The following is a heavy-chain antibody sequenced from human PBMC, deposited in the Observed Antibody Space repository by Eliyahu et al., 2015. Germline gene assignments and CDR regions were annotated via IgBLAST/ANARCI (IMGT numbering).Heavy chain of an antibody. CDR3: ARGRIAARPYYYYYMDV. D-gene: IGHD6-6*01. V-gene: IGHV4-34*01. Sequence: QVQLQQWGAGLLKPSETLSLTCAVYGGSFSXYYWSWIRQPPGKGLEWIGEINHSGSTNYNPSLKSRVTISVDTSKNQFSLKLSSVTAADTAVYYCARGRIAARPYYYYYMDVWGKGTTVTVSS. J-gene: IGHJ6*03. CDR2: INHSGST. CDR1: GGSFSXYY.